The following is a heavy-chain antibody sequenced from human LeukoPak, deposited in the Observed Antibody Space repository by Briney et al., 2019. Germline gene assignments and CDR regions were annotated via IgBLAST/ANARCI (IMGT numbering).Heavy chain of an antibody. CDR1: GYTFTSYD. J-gene: IGHJ3*02. Sequence: ASVKVSCKASGYTFTSYDINWVRQATGQGLEWMGWMNPNSGNTGYAQKFQGRVTMTRNTSISTAYMELRSLRSDDTAVYYCARRRGRVPAAILSAFDIRGQGTMVTVSS. CDR3: ARRRGRVPAAILSAFDI. D-gene: IGHD2-2*02. CDR2: MNPNSGNT. V-gene: IGHV1-8*01.